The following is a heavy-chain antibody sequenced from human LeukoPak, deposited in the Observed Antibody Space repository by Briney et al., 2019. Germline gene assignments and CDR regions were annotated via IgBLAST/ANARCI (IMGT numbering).Heavy chain of an antibody. CDR2: IYYSGST. CDR3: ARDKMRDGYNYYFDY. V-gene: IGHV4-59*11. J-gene: IGHJ4*02. D-gene: IGHD5-24*01. Sequence: SETLSLTCTVSGGSISSHYWSWIRQPPGKGLEWIGYIYYSGSTNYNPSLKGRVTISVDTSKNQFSLKLSSVTAADTAVYYCARDKMRDGYNYYFDYWGQGTLVTVSS. CDR1: GGSISSHY.